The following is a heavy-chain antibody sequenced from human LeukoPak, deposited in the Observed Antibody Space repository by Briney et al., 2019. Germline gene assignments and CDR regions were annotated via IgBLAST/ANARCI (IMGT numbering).Heavy chain of an antibody. V-gene: IGHV3-30*18. CDR3: AKTAYPSPVVVIAIGAFDI. CDR1: GFTFSNYG. CDR2: ISHDGSNN. Sequence: GGSLRLSCAASGFTFSNYGMHWVRQAPGKGLEWVVVISHDGSNNNYADSVKGRFTISRDNSKNTLYLQMNSLRAEDTAVYYCAKTAYPSPVVVIAIGAFDIWGQGTMVTVSS. D-gene: IGHD2-21*01. J-gene: IGHJ3*02.